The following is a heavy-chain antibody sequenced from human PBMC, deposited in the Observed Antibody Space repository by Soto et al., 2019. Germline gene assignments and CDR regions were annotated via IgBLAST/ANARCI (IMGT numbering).Heavy chain of an antibody. D-gene: IGHD1-20*01. V-gene: IGHV1-18*01. J-gene: IGHJ4*02. CDR2: ISAYNGNT. CDR3: ARVRQYNWNRGEDY. Sequence: QVQLVQSGAEVKKXGAXVKVXXKAXXXXXTSYGXXWVRQAPGQGLEWMGWISAYNGNTNYAKKLQGRVPMTTDTSTSTAYMELRSLRADDTAVYYCARVRQYNWNRGEDYLGQGTLVTVSS. CDR1: XXXXTSYG.